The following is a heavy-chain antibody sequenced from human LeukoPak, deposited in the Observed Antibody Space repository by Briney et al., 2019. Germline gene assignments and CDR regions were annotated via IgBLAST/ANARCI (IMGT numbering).Heavy chain of an antibody. V-gene: IGHV3-30*18. CDR3: AKDREIATISPNDY. J-gene: IGHJ4*02. CDR2: ISYDGSIK. Sequence: GGSLRLSCAASGFTFSSYGMLWVRQAPGEGLEWVAVISYDGSIKYYADSVKGRFTISRDNSKNMLYLQMNSLRAEDTAVYYCAKDREIATISPNDYWGQGTLVTVSS. D-gene: IGHD5-24*01. CDR1: GFTFSSYG.